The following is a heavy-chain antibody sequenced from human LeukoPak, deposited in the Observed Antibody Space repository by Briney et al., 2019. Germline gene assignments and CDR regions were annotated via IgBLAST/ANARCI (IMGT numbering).Heavy chain of an antibody. CDR2: ISGSGGST. CDR1: GFTFSSYA. Sequence: GGSLRLSCAASGFTFSSYAMSWVRQAPGKGLEWVSAISGSGGSTYYADSVKGRFTISRDNSKNTLYLQVNSLRAEDTAVYYCAKRGDFWSGNPHYFDYWGQGTLVTVSS. J-gene: IGHJ4*02. CDR3: AKRGDFWSGNPHYFDY. D-gene: IGHD3-3*01. V-gene: IGHV3-23*01.